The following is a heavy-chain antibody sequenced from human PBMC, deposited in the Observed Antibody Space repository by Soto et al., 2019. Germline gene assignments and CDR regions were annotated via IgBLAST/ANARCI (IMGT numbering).Heavy chain of an antibody. CDR3: AEKYYFASGSYVCYFDY. V-gene: IGHV3-23*01. J-gene: IGHJ4*02. Sequence: EVQLLESGGGSVQPGGSLRLSCAASGFTFSHYAMTWVRQAPGKGLEWVSTMSGTAGNTYYADSVKRRFTISRDNSKKTLYLQMNRLRAEDTAVYYCAEKYYFASGSYVCYFDYWGQGTLVTVSS. CDR2: MSGTAGNT. CDR1: GFTFSHYA. D-gene: IGHD3-10*01.